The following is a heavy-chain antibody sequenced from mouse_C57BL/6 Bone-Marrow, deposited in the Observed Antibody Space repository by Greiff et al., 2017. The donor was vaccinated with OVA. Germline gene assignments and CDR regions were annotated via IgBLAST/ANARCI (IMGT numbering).Heavy chain of an antibody. V-gene: IGHV5-12*01. CDR1: GFTFSDYY. D-gene: IGHD1-1*01. J-gene: IGHJ3*01. CDR2: ISNGGGST. CDR3: ARHADDYGSSFAY. Sequence: EVKLEESGGGLVQPGASLKLSCAASGFTFSDYYMYWVRQTPEQRLEWVAYISNGGGSTYYPDTLKGRFTISRDNAKNTLYLQMSRLKSEDTVMYYCARHADDYGSSFAYWGQGTLVTVSA.